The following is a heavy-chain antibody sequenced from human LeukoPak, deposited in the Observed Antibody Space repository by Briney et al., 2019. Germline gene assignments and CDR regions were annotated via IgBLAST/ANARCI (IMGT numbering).Heavy chain of an antibody. CDR3: ARYIVVVPAANRWFDP. D-gene: IGHD2-2*01. J-gene: IGHJ5*02. Sequence: SETLSLTCSVSGVSISSHYWSWLRQPPGKGLEWFGCIYYSGSTNYNPSLKSRVTISVDTSKNQFSLKLSSVSAADTAVYYCARYIVVVPAANRWFDPWGQGTLVTVSS. CDR1: GVSISSHY. V-gene: IGHV4-59*11. CDR2: IYYSGST.